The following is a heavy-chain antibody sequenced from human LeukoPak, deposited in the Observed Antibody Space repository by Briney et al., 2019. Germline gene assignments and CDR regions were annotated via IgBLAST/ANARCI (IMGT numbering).Heavy chain of an antibody. CDR2: ISGSGGST. V-gene: IGHV3-23*01. Sequence: GGSLRLSCAASGFTFSSYAMSWVRQAPGKGLEWVSAISGSGGSTYYADSVKGRFTISRDNSKNTLYLQMISLRAEDTAVYYCANGGGGSPAEYFQHWGQGTLVTVSS. D-gene: IGHD3-16*01. CDR3: ANGGGGSPAEYFQH. CDR1: GFTFSSYA. J-gene: IGHJ1*01.